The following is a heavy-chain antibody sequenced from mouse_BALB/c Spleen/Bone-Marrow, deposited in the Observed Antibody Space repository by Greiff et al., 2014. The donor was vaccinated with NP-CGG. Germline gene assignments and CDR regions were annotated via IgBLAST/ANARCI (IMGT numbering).Heavy chain of an antibody. CDR2: INPGSGGT. V-gene: IGHV1-54*01. D-gene: IGHD4-1*01. Sequence: VQLVESGAELVRPGTSVKVSCKAPGYAFTNYLIEWVKQRPGQGLEWIGVINPGSGGTNYNEKFRGKATLTADKSSSTAYMQLSSLTSDDSAVYFCARCLTGTSALDFWGQGTSVTVSS. CDR1: GYAFTNYL. CDR3: ARCLTGTSALDF. J-gene: IGHJ4*01.